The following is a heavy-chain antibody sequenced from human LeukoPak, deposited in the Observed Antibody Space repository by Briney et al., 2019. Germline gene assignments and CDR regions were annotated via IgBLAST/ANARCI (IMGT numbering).Heavy chain of an antibody. V-gene: IGHV4-39*07. D-gene: IGHD6-6*01. CDR3: ARGMYSSSRLVYYYMDV. CDR2: IYYSGST. CDR1: GGSISSSNHY. Sequence: SETLSLTCTVSGGSISSSNHYWGWIRQPPGKGLEWIGSIYYSGSTYYNPSLKSRVTISVDTSKNQFSLKLTSVTAADTAVYYCARGMYSSSRLVYYYMDVWGKGTTVTVSS. J-gene: IGHJ6*03.